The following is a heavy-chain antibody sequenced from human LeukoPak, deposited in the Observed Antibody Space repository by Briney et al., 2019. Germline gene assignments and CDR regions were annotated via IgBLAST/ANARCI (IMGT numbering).Heavy chain of an antibody. J-gene: IGHJ3*02. V-gene: IGHV4-34*01. CDR2: INHSGIT. CDR3: ARGALGYCRSSSCYDAFDI. D-gene: IGHD2-2*01. Sequence: PSETLSLTCGVYGESFSGYYWSWIRQPPGKGLEWIGEINHSGITNYNPSLKSRVTMSVDTSKNQFSLKLNSVTAADSAVYYCARGALGYCRSSSCYDAFDIWGQGTRVTVSS. CDR1: GESFSGYY.